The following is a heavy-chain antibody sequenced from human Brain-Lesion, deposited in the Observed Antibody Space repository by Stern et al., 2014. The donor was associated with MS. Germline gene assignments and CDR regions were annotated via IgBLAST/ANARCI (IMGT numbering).Heavy chain of an antibody. CDR2: IWPGDSDP. D-gene: IGHD6-6*01. V-gene: IGHV5-51*01. J-gene: IGHJ4*02. CDR3: ARRGDSSSSGFDY. Sequence: VQLVESGAEVKKPGESLKISCKGSGYRFTSNWIGWVRQMPGKGLEWMGIIWPGDSDPSSSPSFQGQVTISADKSISTAYLQWSSLQASDTAMYYCARRGDSSSSGFDYWGQGTLVIVSS. CDR1: GYRFTSNW.